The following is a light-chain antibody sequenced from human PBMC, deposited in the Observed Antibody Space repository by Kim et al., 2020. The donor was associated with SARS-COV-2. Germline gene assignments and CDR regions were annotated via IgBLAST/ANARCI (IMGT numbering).Light chain of an antibody. CDR3: QQGYNTPYT. Sequence: ASVGDRVTMNCRESQSIGSSYLNWYVQKPGKAPKLLIYSVSSLERGVPSRFSGSGSGTDFTLTISSLQVEDFATYYCQQGYNTPYTVGQGTKLEI. CDR1: QSIGSSY. J-gene: IGKJ2*01. CDR2: SVS. V-gene: IGKV1-39*01.